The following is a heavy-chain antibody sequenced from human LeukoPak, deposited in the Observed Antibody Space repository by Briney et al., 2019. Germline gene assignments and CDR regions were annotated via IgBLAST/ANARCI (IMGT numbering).Heavy chain of an antibody. D-gene: IGHD2-21*01. CDR2: ISGTGGAT. CDR1: GFSFGNYA. J-gene: IGHJ5*01. V-gene: IGHV3-23*01. Sequence: GGSLRLSCVASGFSFGNYAMSWVRQAPGKGLQWVSQISGTGGATWYAGFARDRFTISRDNSKNTLYLQMSGLRVEDTAMYYCVKDPRDTYGTNWFVSWGQGTLLIVSS. CDR3: VKDPRDTYGTNWFVS.